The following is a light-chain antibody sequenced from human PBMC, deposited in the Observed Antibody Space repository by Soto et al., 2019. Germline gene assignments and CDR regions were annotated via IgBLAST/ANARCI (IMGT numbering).Light chain of an antibody. Sequence: ETVMTQSPATLSVSPGERATLSCRASQSVNSKIAWYQQKPGQAPRLLIYGASTRAPGIPARFSASGSETEFTLTITTLQSEDFAVYYCQQYNSWPRTFGQGTKVDIK. V-gene: IGKV3-15*01. CDR1: QSVNSK. J-gene: IGKJ1*01. CDR3: QQYNSWPRT. CDR2: GAS.